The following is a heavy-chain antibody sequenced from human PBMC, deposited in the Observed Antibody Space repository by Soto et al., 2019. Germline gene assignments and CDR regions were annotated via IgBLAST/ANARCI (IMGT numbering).Heavy chain of an antibody. Sequence: EVQLLESGGGLVQPGGSLRLSCAASGFTFSSYAMSWVRQAPGKGLEWVSSISSSSSYIYYADSVKGRFTISRDNAKNSLYLQMNSLRAEDTAVYYCARDHSSSSFDYWGQGTLVTVSS. V-gene: IGHV3-21*01. CDR2: ISSSSSYI. CDR1: GFTFSSYA. CDR3: ARDHSSSSFDY. J-gene: IGHJ4*02. D-gene: IGHD6-6*01.